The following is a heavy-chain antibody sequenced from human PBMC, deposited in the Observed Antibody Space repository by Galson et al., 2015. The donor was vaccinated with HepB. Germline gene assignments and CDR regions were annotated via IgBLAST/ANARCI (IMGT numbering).Heavy chain of an antibody. J-gene: IGHJ6*02. Sequence: SLRLSCAASGFTFSSYWMSWVRQAPGKGLEWVANIKQDGSEKYYVDSVKGRFTISRDNAKNSLYLQMNSLRAEDTAVYYCARFYDSSGYHDYYGMDVWGQGTTVTVSS. CDR1: GFTFSSYW. CDR2: IKQDGSEK. CDR3: ARFYDSSGYHDYYGMDV. D-gene: IGHD3-22*01. V-gene: IGHV3-7*03.